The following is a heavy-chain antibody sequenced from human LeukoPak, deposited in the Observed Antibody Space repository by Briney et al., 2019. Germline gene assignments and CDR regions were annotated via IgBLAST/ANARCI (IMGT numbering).Heavy chain of an antibody. CDR1: GFTFTNYA. CDR2: ISGHGGST. D-gene: IGHD6-19*01. Sequence: GGSLRLSCAASGFTFTNYAMSWVRQAPGKGLEWVSGISGHGGSTYYADSVKGRFAISRDNSKNTLYLQMNSLRAEDTAVYYCAKDGEWLVQPQYFDYWGQGTLVTVPS. CDR3: AKDGEWLVQPQYFDY. V-gene: IGHV3-23*01. J-gene: IGHJ4*02.